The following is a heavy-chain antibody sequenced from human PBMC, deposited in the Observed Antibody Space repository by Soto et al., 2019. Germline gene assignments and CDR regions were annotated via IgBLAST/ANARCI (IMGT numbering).Heavy chain of an antibody. Sequence: QVQWVQSGTEVQKPGASVKVSCKTSGYTFTTYGIHWVRQAPGQGLEWMGWISGYNGNTNYAQKFQDRVTMTTDTSRSIGYMELRSLTFEDTAVYYCARGAHGSGYGVYWGQGTLVTVSS. CDR1: GYTFTTYG. CDR3: ARGAHGSGYGVY. CDR2: ISGYNGNT. V-gene: IGHV1-18*01. D-gene: IGHD3-3*01. J-gene: IGHJ4*02.